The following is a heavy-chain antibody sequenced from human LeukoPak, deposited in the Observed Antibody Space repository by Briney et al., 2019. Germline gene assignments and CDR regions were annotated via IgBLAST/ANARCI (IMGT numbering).Heavy chain of an antibody. CDR3: AKDGGGNADY. J-gene: IGHJ4*02. D-gene: IGHD4-23*01. CDR1: GFNFSSYS. CDR2: ISRSSSDI. V-gene: IGHV3-21*01. Sequence: GGSLRLSCAASGFNFSSYSMNWVRQAPGKGLEWVSCISRSSSDIYYADSVKGRFTISRDNAKNTLYLQMNSLRAEDTAVYYCAKDGGGNADYWGQGTLVTVSS.